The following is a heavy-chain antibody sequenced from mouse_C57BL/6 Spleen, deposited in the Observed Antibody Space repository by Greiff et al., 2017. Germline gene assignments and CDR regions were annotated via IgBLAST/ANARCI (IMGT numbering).Heavy chain of an antibody. CDR2: IHPNSGST. Sequence: QVQLQQPGAELVKPGASVKLSCKASGYTFTSYWMHWVKQRPGQGLEWIGMIHPNSGSTNYNEKFKSKATLTVDKSSSTAYMQLSSLTSEDAAVYCCAAYGSSYAMDYWGQGTSVTVSS. J-gene: IGHJ4*01. CDR1: GYTFTSYW. CDR3: AAYGSSYAMDY. V-gene: IGHV1-64*01. D-gene: IGHD1-1*01.